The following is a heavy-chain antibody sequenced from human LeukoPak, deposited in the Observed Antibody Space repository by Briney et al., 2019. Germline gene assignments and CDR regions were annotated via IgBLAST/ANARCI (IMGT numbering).Heavy chain of an antibody. CDR3: ARLFLYDFWSGSHGMDV. CDR2: MNPNSGNT. Sequence: ASVKVSCKASGYTFTSYDINWVRQATGQGLEWMGWMNPNSGNTGYAQKFQGRVTMTRNTSISTAYMELSSLRSEDTAVYYCARLFLYDFWSGSHGMDVWGQGTTVTVSS. CDR1: GYTFTSYD. D-gene: IGHD3-3*01. V-gene: IGHV1-8*01. J-gene: IGHJ6*02.